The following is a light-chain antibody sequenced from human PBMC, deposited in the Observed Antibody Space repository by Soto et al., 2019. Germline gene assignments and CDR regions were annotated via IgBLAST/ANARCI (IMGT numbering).Light chain of an antibody. CDR1: SRDVGGY. CDR2: EVS. J-gene: IGLJ2*01. V-gene: IGLV2-14*01. CDR3: RSYTSSNTVV. Sequence: QSALTQPASVSGSPGQSITISCTGTSRDVGGYVSWYQQHPGKAPKLMIYEVSNRPSGVSNRFSGSKSGNTASLTISVLQAEGEADFYCRSYTSSNTVVFGGGTKVTVL.